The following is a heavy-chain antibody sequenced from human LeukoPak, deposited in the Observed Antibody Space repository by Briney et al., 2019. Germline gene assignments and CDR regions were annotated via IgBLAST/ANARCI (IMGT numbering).Heavy chain of an antibody. Sequence: GESRKISCKGSGYSFTNYWIGWVRQMPGKGLEWMGIIYPGDSDTTYSPSFQGQVTISADKSISTAYLQWSSLKASDTAMYYCARRVHRVGSYSSHADHWGQGTLVTVSS. CDR1: GYSFTNYW. D-gene: IGHD1-26*01. CDR3: ARRVHRVGSYSSHADH. J-gene: IGHJ1*01. V-gene: IGHV5-51*01. CDR2: IYPGDSDT.